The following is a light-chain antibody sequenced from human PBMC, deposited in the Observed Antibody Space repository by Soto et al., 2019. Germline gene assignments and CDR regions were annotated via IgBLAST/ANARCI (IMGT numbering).Light chain of an antibody. Sequence: QSVLTQPPSVSAAPEQKVTISCSGSSSNIVSWYQQLPGTAPKLLIYDNNKRPSGIPDRFSGSKSGTSATLVITGLQTGDEADYYCGTWDTRLSVVVFGGGTKLTVL. J-gene: IGLJ2*01. CDR2: DNN. CDR3: GTWDTRLSVVV. CDR1: SSNI. V-gene: IGLV1-51*01.